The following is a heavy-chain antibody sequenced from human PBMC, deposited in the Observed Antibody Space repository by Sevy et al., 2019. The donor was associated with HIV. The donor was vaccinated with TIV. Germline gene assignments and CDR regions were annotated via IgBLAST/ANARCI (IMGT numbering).Heavy chain of an antibody. D-gene: IGHD2-21*02. CDR2: IKQEGSER. J-gene: IGHJ4*02. V-gene: IGHV3-7*01. Sequence: GGSLRLSCAASGFTFSDYWMSWVRQAPGKGLEWVADIKQEGSERRYVDSVTGRFTISRDNATNSLFLHINSLRVEDTAIYYCVKSKGDYYFDYWGQGTLVTVSS. CDR3: VKSKGDYYFDY. CDR1: GFTFSDYW.